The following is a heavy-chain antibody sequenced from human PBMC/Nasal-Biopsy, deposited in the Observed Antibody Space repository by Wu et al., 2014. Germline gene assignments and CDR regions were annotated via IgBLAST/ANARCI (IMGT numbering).Heavy chain of an antibody. CDR2: IRNDGTTR. CDR3: AKDHPSGGWPAFDY. Sequence: LRLSCAASGFTFGSYGMNWVRQAPGKGLVWLSHIRNDGTTRKYADSVKGRFTISRDNAKNTLFLQMNSLRDEDTAVYYCAKDHPSGGWPAFDYWGRGILVTVSS. J-gene: IGHJ4*02. D-gene: IGHD6-19*01. V-gene: IGHV3-74*03. CDR1: GFTFGSYG.